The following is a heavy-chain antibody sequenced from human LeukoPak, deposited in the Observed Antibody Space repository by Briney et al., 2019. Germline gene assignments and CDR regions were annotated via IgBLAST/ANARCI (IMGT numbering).Heavy chain of an antibody. D-gene: IGHD6-19*01. CDR3: AGDRYSSGWSDY. Sequence: ASVKVSCKASGYTFTGYYMHWVRQAPGQGLEWMGWINPNSGGTNYAQKFQGRVTMTRDTSISTAYMELSRLRSDDTAVYYCAGDRYSSGWSDYWGQGTLVTVSS. CDR1: GYTFTGYY. CDR2: INPNSGGT. V-gene: IGHV1-2*02. J-gene: IGHJ4*02.